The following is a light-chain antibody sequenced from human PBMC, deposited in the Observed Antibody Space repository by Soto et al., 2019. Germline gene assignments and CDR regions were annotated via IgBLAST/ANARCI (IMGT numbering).Light chain of an antibody. CDR3: QQRSNWPIT. V-gene: IGKV3-11*01. Sequence: PGERATLSCRASQSVSSSLAWYQQKPGQAPRLLIYDASNRATGIPARFSGSGSGTDFTLTISSLEPEDSAVYYCQQRSNWPITFGQGTRLEIK. CDR2: DAS. J-gene: IGKJ5*01. CDR1: QSVSSS.